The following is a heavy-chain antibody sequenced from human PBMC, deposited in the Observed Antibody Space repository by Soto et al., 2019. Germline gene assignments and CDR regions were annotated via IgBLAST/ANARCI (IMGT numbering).Heavy chain of an antibody. CDR2: IYHSGST. Sequence: QLQESGSGLVKPSQTLSLTCAVSGGSISSGGYSWSWIRQPPGKGLEWIGYIYHSGSTYYNPSLKSRVTISVDRSKNQFSLKLSSVTAADTAVYYCARGNSIVGATSAFDIWGQGTMVTVSS. D-gene: IGHD1-26*01. CDR1: GGSISSGGYS. V-gene: IGHV4-30-2*01. J-gene: IGHJ3*02. CDR3: ARGNSIVGATSAFDI.